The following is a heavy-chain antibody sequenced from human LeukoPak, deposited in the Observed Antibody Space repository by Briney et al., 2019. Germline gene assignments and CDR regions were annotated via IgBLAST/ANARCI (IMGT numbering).Heavy chain of an antibody. J-gene: IGHJ4*02. CDR1: GFTFSSYA. Sequence: PGASLRLSCAASGFTFSSYAMSWVRQAPGKGLEWVSAISGSGGSTYYAGSVKGRFTISRDNSKNTLYLQMNSLRAEDTAVYYCAKGLAVVVVAAVDYWGQGTLVTVSS. CDR3: AKGLAVVVVAAVDY. D-gene: IGHD2-15*01. V-gene: IGHV3-23*01. CDR2: ISGSGGST.